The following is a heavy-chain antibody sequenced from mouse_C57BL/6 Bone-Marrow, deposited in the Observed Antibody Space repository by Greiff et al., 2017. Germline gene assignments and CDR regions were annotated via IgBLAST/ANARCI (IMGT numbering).Heavy chain of an antibody. CDR1: GYSITSGYY. D-gene: IGHD2-3*01. J-gene: IGHJ4*01. Sequence: EVKLVESGPGLVKPSQSLSLTCSVTGYSITSGYYWNWIRQFPGNKLEWMGYISYDGSNNYNPSLKNRISITRDTSKNQFFLKLNSVTTEDTATYYCARGRDGYYGYAMDYWGQGTSVTVSS. CDR2: ISYDGSN. CDR3: ARGRDGYYGYAMDY. V-gene: IGHV3-6*01.